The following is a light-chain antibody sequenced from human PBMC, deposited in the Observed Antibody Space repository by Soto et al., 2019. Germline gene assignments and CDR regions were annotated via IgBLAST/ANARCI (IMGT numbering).Light chain of an antibody. CDR3: QQYDNLPLT. J-gene: IGKJ4*01. CDR2: DAS. V-gene: IGKV1-33*01. CDR1: QDISNY. Sequence: DIQMTQSPSSLSTYLLDTVTITCQASQDISNYLNWYQQKPGKAPKLLIYDASNLETGVPSRFSGSGSGTDFTFTISSLQPEDIATYYCQQYDNLPLTFGGGTKVDIK.